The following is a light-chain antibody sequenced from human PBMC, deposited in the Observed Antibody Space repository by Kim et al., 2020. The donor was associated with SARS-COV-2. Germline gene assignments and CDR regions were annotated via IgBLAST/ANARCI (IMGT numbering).Light chain of an antibody. CDR1: QSVRNNY. J-gene: IGKJ1*01. V-gene: IGKV3-20*01. CDR3: QQYAISPRT. Sequence: EIVLTQSPSTLSLSPGEGATLSCRASQSVRNNYLAWYQQQPGQAPRLLIFIASRRATGIPDRFSGSGSGTDFTLTISRLEPEDFAVYYCQQYAISPRTFGQGTKVDIK. CDR2: IAS.